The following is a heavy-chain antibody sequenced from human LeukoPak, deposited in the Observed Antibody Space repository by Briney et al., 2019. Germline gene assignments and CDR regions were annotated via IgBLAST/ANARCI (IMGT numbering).Heavy chain of an antibody. CDR1: GGSISSYY. CDR2: IYYSGST. Sequence: PSETLSLTCTVSGGSISSYYWSWIRQPPGKGLEWIGYIYYSGSTNYNPSLKSRVTISVDTSKNQFSLKLSSVAAADTAVYYCTEFLRAHDAFDIWGQGTMVTVSS. CDR3: TEFLRAHDAFDI. D-gene: IGHD3-3*01. J-gene: IGHJ3*02. V-gene: IGHV4-59*01.